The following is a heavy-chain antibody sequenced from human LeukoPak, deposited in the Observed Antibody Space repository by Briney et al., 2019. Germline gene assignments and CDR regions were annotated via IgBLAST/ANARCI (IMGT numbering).Heavy chain of an antibody. CDR1: GGSISSGGYS. J-gene: IGHJ6*02. CDR3: ARADSTYYYGSGSRPYGMDV. CDR2: IYHSGST. D-gene: IGHD3-10*01. Sequence: SETLSLTCAVSGGSISSGGYSWSWIRQPPGKGLEWIGYIYHSGSTYYNPSLKSRVTISVDRSKNQSSLKLRSVTAADTAVYYCARADSTYYYGSGSRPYGMDVWGQGTTVTVSS. V-gene: IGHV4-30-2*01.